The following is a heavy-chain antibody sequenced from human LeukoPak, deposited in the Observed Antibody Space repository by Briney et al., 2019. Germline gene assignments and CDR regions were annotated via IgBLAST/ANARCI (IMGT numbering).Heavy chain of an antibody. CDR3: ATGRYYANVWGSYRPSFDF. D-gene: IGHD3-16*02. Sequence: SETLSLTCTVSGGFVNGYYWSWIRQSPGKGLEWIGYIDYSGSTNYNPSLKSRVTISIDMSKNQLSLKLRSVTAADTAVYYCATGRYYANVWGSYRPSFDFWGQGTLATVSS. J-gene: IGHJ4*02. CDR1: GGFVNGYY. CDR2: IDYSGST. V-gene: IGHV4-59*08.